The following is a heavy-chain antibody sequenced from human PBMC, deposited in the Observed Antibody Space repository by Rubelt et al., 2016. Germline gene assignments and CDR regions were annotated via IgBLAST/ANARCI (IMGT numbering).Heavy chain of an antibody. CDR3: AIYDFWSGYYLDY. D-gene: IGHD3-3*01. CDR1: GYSFTSYW. J-gene: IGHJ4*02. V-gene: IGHV5-10-1*04. Sequence: EVQLVQSGAEVKKPGESLKISCKGSGYSFTSYWISWVRQMPGNGLEWMGRIDPSDSYTTYSPSYQGQLTNSADKSISTAYLQWSSLKASDTAMYYCAIYDFWSGYYLDYWGQGTLVTVSS. CDR2: IDPSDSYT.